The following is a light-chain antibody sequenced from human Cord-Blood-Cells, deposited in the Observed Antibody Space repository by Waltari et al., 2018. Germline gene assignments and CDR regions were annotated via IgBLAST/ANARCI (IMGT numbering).Light chain of an antibody. CDR3: CSYAGSSTWV. V-gene: IGLV2-23*01. CDR2: EGS. J-gene: IGLJ3*02. Sequence: QSALTQPASVSGSPGQSITISCTGTSRDVGSYNLVSWYQQHPGKAPKLMLYEGSKRPSGVSNRFSGSKSGNTASLTISGLQAEDEADYYCCSYAGSSTWVFGGGTKLTVL. CDR1: SRDVGSYNL.